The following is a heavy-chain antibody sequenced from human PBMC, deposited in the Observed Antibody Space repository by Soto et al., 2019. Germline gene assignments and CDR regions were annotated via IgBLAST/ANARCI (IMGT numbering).Heavy chain of an antibody. CDR2: IYHSGST. Sequence: SETRSLTCAVSGDSISSSNWWGFVRHPPGEGLEWIGQIYHSGSTNYNPSLKSRVTISVDKSKNQFSLKLSSVTAADTAVYYCARYDSSGYYRTLMAAFDIWGQGTMVTVSS. CDR3: ARYDSSGYYRTLMAAFDI. D-gene: IGHD3-22*01. J-gene: IGHJ3*02. CDR1: GDSISSSNW. V-gene: IGHV4-4*02.